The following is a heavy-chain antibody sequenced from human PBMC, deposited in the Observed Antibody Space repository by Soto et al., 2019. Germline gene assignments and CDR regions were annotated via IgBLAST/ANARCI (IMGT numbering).Heavy chain of an antibody. CDR2: MNPNSGNT. CDR3: ARETGYSLRDGMDV. V-gene: IGHV1-8*01. J-gene: IGHJ6*02. D-gene: IGHD6-13*01. Sequence: QVQLVQSGAEVKKPGASVKVSCKASGYTFTSYDINWVRQATGQGLEWMGWMNPNSGNTGYAQKCQGRVTRTRNTSISTAYMELSSLRSEDTAVYYCARETGYSLRDGMDVWGQGTTVTVSS. CDR1: GYTFTSYD.